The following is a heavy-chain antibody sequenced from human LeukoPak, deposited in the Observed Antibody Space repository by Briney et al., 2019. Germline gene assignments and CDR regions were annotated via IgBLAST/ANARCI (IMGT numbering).Heavy chain of an antibody. Sequence: SGGSLRLSCAASGFTFSSYAMSWVRQAPGKGLEWVSAISGSGGSTYYADSVKGRFTISRDNSKNTLYLQMNSLRAEDTAVYYCAKVRVDIVVVPADAFDIWGQGTMVTVSS. D-gene: IGHD2-2*01. CDR1: GFTFSSYA. CDR3: AKVRVDIVVVPADAFDI. V-gene: IGHV3-23*01. J-gene: IGHJ3*02. CDR2: ISGSGGST.